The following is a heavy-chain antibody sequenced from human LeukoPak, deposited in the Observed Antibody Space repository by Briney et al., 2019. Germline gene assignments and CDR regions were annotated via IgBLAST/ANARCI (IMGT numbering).Heavy chain of an antibody. V-gene: IGHV3-30*04. Sequence: PGGSLRLSCAASGFTFSSYAMHWVRQAPGKGLEWVAVISYDGSNKYYADSVKGRFTISRDNSKNTLYLQMNSLRAEDTAVYYCAREFYYYDSSGYYQRRYYYYYMDVWGKGTTVTVSS. CDR2: ISYDGSNK. CDR1: GFTFSSYA. D-gene: IGHD3-22*01. CDR3: AREFYYYDSSGYYQRRYYYYYMDV. J-gene: IGHJ6*03.